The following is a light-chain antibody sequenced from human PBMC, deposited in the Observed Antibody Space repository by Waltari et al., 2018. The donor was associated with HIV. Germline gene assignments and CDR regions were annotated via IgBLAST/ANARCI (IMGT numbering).Light chain of an antibody. V-gene: IGKV3-20*01. J-gene: IGKJ1*01. CDR2: GAS. CDR3: HQYGSSPWT. Sequence: EIVLTQSPGTLSLSPGERATLSCRASQSVTSNSLAWFQQKPGQAPRLLIYGASSRATGTPDRFSAGGSGTDFTLTISGLEPEDFAVYFCHQYGSSPWTFGQGAKVEIK. CDR1: QSVTSNS.